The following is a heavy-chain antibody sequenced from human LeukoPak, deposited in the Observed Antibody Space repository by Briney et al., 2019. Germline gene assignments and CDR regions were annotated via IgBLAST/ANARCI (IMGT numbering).Heavy chain of an antibody. D-gene: IGHD5-12*01. V-gene: IGHV4-59*01. Sequence: SETLSFTCTVSAGSINSYYCSWFRQPPGKELEWFGYIFYSGSANYNPSPNSRVTISVDTSKNQFSLKLSSVTAADTAVYYCARGGSSGYDPFDYWGQGTLVTVSS. J-gene: IGHJ4*02. CDR1: AGSINSYY. CDR3: ARGGSSGYDPFDY. CDR2: IFYSGSA.